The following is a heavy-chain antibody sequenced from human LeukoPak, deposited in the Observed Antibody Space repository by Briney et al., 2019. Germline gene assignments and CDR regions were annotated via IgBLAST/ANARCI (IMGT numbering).Heavy chain of an antibody. J-gene: IGHJ4*02. Sequence: GGSLRLSCVVSGITLSNYGMSWVRQAPGKGVEWVAVISYDGSNKYYADSVKGRFTISRDNSKNTLYLQMNSLGAEDTAVYYCAKGEAAILDYWGQGTLVTVSS. CDR2: ISYDGSNK. D-gene: IGHD2-21*02. V-gene: IGHV3-30*18. CDR1: GITLSNYG. CDR3: AKGEAAILDY.